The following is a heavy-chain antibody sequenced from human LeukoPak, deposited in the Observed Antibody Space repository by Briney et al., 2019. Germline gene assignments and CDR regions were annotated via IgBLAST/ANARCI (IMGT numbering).Heavy chain of an antibody. D-gene: IGHD2-8*01. CDR2: ISSSSSTI. CDR1: GFTFSSYA. Sequence: GGSLRLSCAASGFTFSSYAVSWVRQAPGKGLEWVAYISSSSSTIYYADSVKGRFTISRDNAKNSLYLQMNSLRAEDTAVYYCARGGSNGSMIYWGQGTLVTVSS. CDR3: ARGGSNGSMIY. J-gene: IGHJ4*02. V-gene: IGHV3-48*01.